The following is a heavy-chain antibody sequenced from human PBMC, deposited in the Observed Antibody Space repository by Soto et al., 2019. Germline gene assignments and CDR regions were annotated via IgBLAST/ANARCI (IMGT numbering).Heavy chain of an antibody. V-gene: IGHV4-34*01. D-gene: IGHD3-3*01. Sequence: SETLSLTCAVYGGSFSGYYWSWIRQPPGKGLEWIGEINHSGSTNYNPSLKSRVTISVDTSKNQFSLKLSSVTAADTAVYYCARSFRFPLLLRLSDGRGPSFDYWGQGTLVTVSS. CDR1: GGSFSGYY. CDR2: INHSGST. J-gene: IGHJ4*02. CDR3: ARSFRFPLLLRLSDGRGPSFDY.